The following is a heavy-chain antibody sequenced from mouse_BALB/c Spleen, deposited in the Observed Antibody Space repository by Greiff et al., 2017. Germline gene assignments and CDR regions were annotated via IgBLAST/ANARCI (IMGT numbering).Heavy chain of an antibody. CDR2: IWAGGST. Sequence: GQRVESGPGLVAPSQSLSITCTVSGFSLTSYGVHWVRQPPGKGLEWLGVIWAGGSTNYNSALMSRLSISKDNSKSQVFLKMNSLQTDDTAMYYCARMIGGNLAWFAYWGQGTLVTVSA. J-gene: IGHJ3*01. CDR1: GFSLTSYG. CDR3: ARMIGGNLAWFAY. D-gene: IGHD1-1*02. V-gene: IGHV2-9*02.